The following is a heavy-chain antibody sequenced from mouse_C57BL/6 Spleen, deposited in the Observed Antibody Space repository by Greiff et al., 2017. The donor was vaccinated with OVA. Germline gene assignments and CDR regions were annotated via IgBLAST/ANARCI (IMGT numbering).Heavy chain of an antibody. D-gene: IGHD1-1*02. CDR1: GYSITSGYY. J-gene: IGHJ4*01. V-gene: IGHV3-6*01. CDR3: ARDRYGDY. CDR2: ISYDGSN. Sequence: VQLKESGPGLVKPSQSLSLTCSVTGYSITSGYYWNWIRQFPGNKLEWMGYISYDGSNNYNPSLKNRISITRDTSKNQFFLKLNSVTTEDTATYYCARDRYGDYWGQGTSVTVSS.